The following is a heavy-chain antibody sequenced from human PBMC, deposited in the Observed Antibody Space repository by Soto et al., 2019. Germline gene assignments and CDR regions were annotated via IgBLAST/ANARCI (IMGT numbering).Heavy chain of an antibody. D-gene: IGHD4-17*01. CDR3: AREPDYGDYYYFDY. Sequence: GESLKISCAASGFTFSSYWMSWVRQAPGKGLEWVANIKQDGSEKYYVDSVKGRFTISRDNAKNSLYLQMNSLRAEDTAVYYCAREPDYGDYYYFDYWGQGTLVTVSS. CDR2: IKQDGSEK. J-gene: IGHJ4*02. CDR1: GFTFSSYW. V-gene: IGHV3-7*01.